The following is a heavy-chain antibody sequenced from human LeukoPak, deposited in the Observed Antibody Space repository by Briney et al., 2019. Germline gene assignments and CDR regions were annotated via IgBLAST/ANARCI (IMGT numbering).Heavy chain of an antibody. Sequence: GGSLRLSCAASGFTFSSYGMHWVRQAPGKGLEWVAFIRYDGSNKYYADSVKGRFTISRDNSKNTLYLQMNSLRAEDTAVYYCAKDKADGITIFGVVEYYFDYWGQGTLVTVSS. CDR2: IRYDGSNK. V-gene: IGHV3-30*02. CDR3: AKDKADGITIFGVVEYYFDY. D-gene: IGHD3-3*01. CDR1: GFTFSSYG. J-gene: IGHJ4*02.